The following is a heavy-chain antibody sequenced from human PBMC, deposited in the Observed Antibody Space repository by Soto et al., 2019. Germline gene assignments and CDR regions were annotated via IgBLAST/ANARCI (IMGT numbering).Heavy chain of an antibody. CDR2: ISGSGGST. J-gene: IGHJ6*02. Sequence: EVQLLESGGGLVQPGGSLRLSCAASGFTFSSYAMSWVRQAPGKGLEWVSAISGSGGSTYYADSVKGRFTISRDNSKNTLYLQMNSLRAEDTAVYYCAKDQGTTIFGVVIPQYYYYYGMDVWGQGTTVTVSS. CDR1: GFTFSSYA. CDR3: AKDQGTTIFGVVIPQYYYYYGMDV. D-gene: IGHD3-3*01. V-gene: IGHV3-23*01.